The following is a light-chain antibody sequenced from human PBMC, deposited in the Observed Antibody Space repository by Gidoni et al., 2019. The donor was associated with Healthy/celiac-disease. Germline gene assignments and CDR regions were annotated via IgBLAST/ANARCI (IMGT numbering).Light chain of an antibody. CDR3: SSYTSSSTLVV. V-gene: IGLV2-14*01. CDR2: EVS. J-gene: IGLJ2*01. Sequence: QSALTHPAPVSASPGQSITLSCTGTSRDVGGYNDVSWYQQHPGKAPKLMIYEVSNRPSGVSNRFSGSKSGNTASLTISGLQAEDEADYYCSSYTSSSTLVVFGGGTKLTVL. CDR1: SRDVGGYND.